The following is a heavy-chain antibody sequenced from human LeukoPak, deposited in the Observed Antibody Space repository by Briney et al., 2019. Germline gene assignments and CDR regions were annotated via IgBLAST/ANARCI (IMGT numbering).Heavy chain of an antibody. CDR3: ARGVLMVYAKPTYYFDY. V-gene: IGHV4-59*01. CDR2: IYYSGST. CDR1: GGSISSYY. J-gene: IGHJ4*02. Sequence: PSETLSLTCTVSGGSISSYYWSWIRQPPGKGLEWIGYIYYSGSTTYTPSLKSRVTISVDTSKNQFSLKLTSVTAADTAVYYCARGVLMVYAKPTYYFDYWGQGTRVTVSS. D-gene: IGHD2-8*01.